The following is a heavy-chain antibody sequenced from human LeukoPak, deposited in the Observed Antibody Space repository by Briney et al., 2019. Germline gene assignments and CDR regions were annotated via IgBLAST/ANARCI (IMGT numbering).Heavy chain of an antibody. CDR3: TFGLSDSSGPGDY. Sequence: GGSLRLSCAASGFTFSSYGMHWVRQAPGKGLEWVAVISYDGSNKYYADSVKGRFTISRDNSKNTLYLQMNSLRAEDTAVYYCTFGLSDSSGPGDYWGQGTLVTVSS. V-gene: IGHV3-30*03. CDR2: ISYDGSNK. CDR1: GFTFSSYG. J-gene: IGHJ4*02. D-gene: IGHD3-22*01.